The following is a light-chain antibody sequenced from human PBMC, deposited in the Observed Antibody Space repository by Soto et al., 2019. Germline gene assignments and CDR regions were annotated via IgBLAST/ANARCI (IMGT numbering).Light chain of an antibody. J-gene: IGKJ3*01. CDR1: QDISIY. CDR2: DAY. V-gene: IGKV1-33*01. Sequence: EIPLTQSPSSLAASVGDRVTITCQASQDISIYLNWYQQKPGKAPKLLIYDAYNLEIGVPSRFSGSGSGTDFSLTINSLQPEDVATYVCQQYNNLPSFGPGTKWIS. CDR3: QQYNNLPS.